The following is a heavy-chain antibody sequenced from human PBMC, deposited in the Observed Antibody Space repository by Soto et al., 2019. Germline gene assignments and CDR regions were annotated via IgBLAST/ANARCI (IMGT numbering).Heavy chain of an antibody. CDR1: GFAFTNST. V-gene: IGHV1-3*01. Sequence: ASVKVSCKTSGFAFTNSTIHWVRQAPGQRLEWMGWINGGSGHTRYSQNFQARVTITKDTSAGSAYMELRSLRCDDTAVYYSARVLTPNWFDPWGQGTLVAVSS. CDR2: INGGSGHT. D-gene: IGHD2-15*01. CDR3: ARVLTPNWFDP. J-gene: IGHJ5*02.